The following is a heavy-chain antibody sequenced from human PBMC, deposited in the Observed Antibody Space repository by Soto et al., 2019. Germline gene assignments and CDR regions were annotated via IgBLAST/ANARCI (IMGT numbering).Heavy chain of an antibody. CDR3: ARGTSFDFDDNAYYAH. CDR1: GGSISSYY. D-gene: IGHD3-22*01. CDR2: IYTSGST. V-gene: IGHV4-4*07. J-gene: IGHJ4*02. Sequence: SETLSLTCTVSGGSISSYYWSWIRQPAGKGLEWIGRIYTSGSTNYNPSLKSRVTMSVDTSKNQFSLKLSSVTAEDTAMYYCARGTSFDFDDNAYYAHWGQGTLVTVSS.